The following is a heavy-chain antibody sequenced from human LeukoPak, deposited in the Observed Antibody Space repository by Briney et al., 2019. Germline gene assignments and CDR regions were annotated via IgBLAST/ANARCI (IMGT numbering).Heavy chain of an antibody. D-gene: IGHD6-19*01. CDR2: IIPIFGTA. Sequence: ASVKVSCKASGGTFSSYAISWVRQAHGQGLEWMGGIIPIFGTANYAQKFQGRVTITADESTSTAYMELSSLSSEDTAVYYCARAGAVAGRPFDIWGQGTMVTVSS. J-gene: IGHJ3*02. V-gene: IGHV1-69*13. CDR1: GGTFSSYA. CDR3: ARAGAVAGRPFDI.